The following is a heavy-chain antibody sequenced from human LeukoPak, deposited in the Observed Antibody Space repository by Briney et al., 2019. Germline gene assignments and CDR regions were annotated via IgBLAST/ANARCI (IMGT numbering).Heavy chain of an antibody. CDR3: GRDKNLWGGGETEFFDY. J-gene: IGHJ4*02. Sequence: GGSLRLSCAASGFTFSSYSMNWVRQAPGKGLEWVSSISSSSSYIYYADSVKGRFTISRDNAKNSLYLQMNSLRAEDTAVYYCGRDKNLWGGGETEFFDYGGQGPLATVSS. V-gene: IGHV3-21*01. CDR1: GFTFSSYS. D-gene: IGHD2-21*01. CDR2: ISSSSSYI.